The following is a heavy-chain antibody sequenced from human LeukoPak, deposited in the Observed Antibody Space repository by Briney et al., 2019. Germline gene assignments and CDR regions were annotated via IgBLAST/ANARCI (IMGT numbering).Heavy chain of an antibody. CDR1: GFTFSSYW. CDR2: INSDGSST. CDR3: AKSVHWYQLNAFDP. J-gene: IGHJ5*02. Sequence: GGSLRLSCAASGFTFSSYWMHWVRQAPGKGLAWVSRINSDGSSTSYADSVKGRFTISRDNSKNTLYLQMNSLRAEDTAVYYCAKSVHWYQLNAFDPWGQGTLVTVSS. D-gene: IGHD2-2*01. V-gene: IGHV3-74*01.